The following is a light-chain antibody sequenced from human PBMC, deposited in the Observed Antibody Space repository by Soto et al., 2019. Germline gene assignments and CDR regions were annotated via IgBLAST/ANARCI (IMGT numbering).Light chain of an antibody. J-gene: IGKJ5*01. CDR3: QQYNSWPPIT. CDR2: GAS. Sequence: EIVLTQSPATLSLPPGERATLSCRAGESVSSYLAWYQQKPGQAPRLLIYGASTRATGIPARFSGGGSGTEFTLTISSLQSEDFAVYYCQQYNSWPPITFGQGTRLEIK. V-gene: IGKV3-15*01. CDR1: ESVSSY.